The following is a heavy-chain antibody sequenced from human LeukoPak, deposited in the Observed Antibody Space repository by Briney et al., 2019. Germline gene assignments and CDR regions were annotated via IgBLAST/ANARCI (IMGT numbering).Heavy chain of an antibody. V-gene: IGHV3-30*02. D-gene: IGHD3-22*01. CDR2: IRYDGSNK. J-gene: IGHJ4*02. CDR3: AKGSHYYDSSGEYYFDY. Sequence: PGGSLRLSCAASGFTFSSYGMHWVRQAPGKGLEWVAFIRYDGSNKYYADSVKGRFTISRDNSKNTLYLQMNSLRAEDTAVYYCAKGSHYYDSSGEYYFDYWGQGTLVTVSS. CDR1: GFTFSSYG.